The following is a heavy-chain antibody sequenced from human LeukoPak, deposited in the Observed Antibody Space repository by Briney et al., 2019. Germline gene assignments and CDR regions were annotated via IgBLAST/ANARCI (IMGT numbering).Heavy chain of an antibody. CDR1: GFTFSDYT. CDR2: ITPRGDYI. D-gene: IGHD1-26*01. Sequence: GGSLRLSCAASGFTFSDYTMSWVRQAPGKGLEWVSSITPRGDYIYYADSLKGRFTISRDNAKNSLYLQMNSLRAEDTAVYYCARERRWELPSWGQGTLVTVSS. CDR3: ARERRWELPS. J-gene: IGHJ5*02. V-gene: IGHV3-21*01.